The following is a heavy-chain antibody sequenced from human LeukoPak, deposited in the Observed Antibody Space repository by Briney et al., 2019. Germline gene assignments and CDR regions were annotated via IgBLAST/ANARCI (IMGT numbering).Heavy chain of an antibody. D-gene: IGHD4-17*01. Sequence: GGSLRLSCAASGFTFSSYWMHWVRQAPGKGLEWVSYISSSGSTIYYADSVKGRFTISRDNAKNSLYLQMNSLRAEDTAVYYCAREKYGDYVVDSWGQGTLVTVSS. CDR1: GFTFSSYW. CDR3: AREKYGDYVVDS. CDR2: ISSSGSTI. V-gene: IGHV3-48*04. J-gene: IGHJ4*02.